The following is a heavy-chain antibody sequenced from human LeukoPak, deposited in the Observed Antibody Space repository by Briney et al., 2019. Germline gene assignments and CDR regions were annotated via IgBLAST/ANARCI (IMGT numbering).Heavy chain of an antibody. J-gene: IGHJ4*02. CDR3: ARESYYYDSSGYYYGGHFDY. V-gene: IGHV3-23*01. Sequence: GGSLRLSCAASGFTFSSYAMSWVRQAPGKGLEWVSAIGGSGSSTYYADSVKGRFTISRDNSKNTLYLQMNSLRAEDTAVYYCARESYYYDSSGYYYGGHFDYWGQGTLVTVSS. CDR2: IGGSGSST. CDR1: GFTFSSYA. D-gene: IGHD3-22*01.